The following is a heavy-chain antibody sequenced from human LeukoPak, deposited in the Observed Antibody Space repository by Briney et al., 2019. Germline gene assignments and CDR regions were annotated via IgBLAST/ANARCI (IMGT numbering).Heavy chain of an antibody. Sequence: ASVKVSCKASGYTFTSYGITWVRQAPGQGLEWMGWISAYNAYTYYAQKLQGRVTMTTDTSTSTACMELRSLRSDDTAVYYCARDVLHRIHYDSSAYYPGSSYWGQGTLVTVSS. CDR2: ISAYNAYT. J-gene: IGHJ4*02. D-gene: IGHD3-22*01. CDR1: GYTFTSYG. CDR3: ARDVLHRIHYDSSAYYPGSSY. V-gene: IGHV1-18*01.